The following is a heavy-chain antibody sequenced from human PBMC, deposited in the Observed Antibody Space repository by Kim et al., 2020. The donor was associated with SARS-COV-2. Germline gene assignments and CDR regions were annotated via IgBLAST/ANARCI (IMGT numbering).Heavy chain of an antibody. CDR1: GFTFSNYW. CDR2: IKQHGNEK. Sequence: GGSLRLSCAVSGFTFSNYWMSWVRQAPGKGLEWVANIKQHGNEKHYVDSVKGRFTISGDHAKKSLYLQMNSLRAEDTAVYYCARYNSRNYGMDVWGQGTTVPVSS. J-gene: IGHJ6*02. CDR3: ARYNSRNYGMDV. V-gene: IGHV3-7*03. D-gene: IGHD6-13*01.